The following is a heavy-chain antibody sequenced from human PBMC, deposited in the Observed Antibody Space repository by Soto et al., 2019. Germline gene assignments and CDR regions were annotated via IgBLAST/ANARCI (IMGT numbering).Heavy chain of an antibody. CDR1: GGSISSSSYY. J-gene: IGHJ5*02. D-gene: IGHD1-26*01. V-gene: IGHV4-39*01. CDR3: ARHGALAGVWFDP. CDR2: IYYSGST. Sequence: QLQLQESGPGLVKPSETLSLTCTVSGGSISSSSYYWGWIRQPPGKGLEWIGSIYYSGSTYYNPSLKRRVPIPVDTSKNQFSLKLSSVTAADTAVYYCARHGALAGVWFDPWGQGTLVTVSS.